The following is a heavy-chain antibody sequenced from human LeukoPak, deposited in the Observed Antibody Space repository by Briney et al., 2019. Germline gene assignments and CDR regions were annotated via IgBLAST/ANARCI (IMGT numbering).Heavy chain of an antibody. CDR2: IYYSGST. CDR3: ARYSYGYSNLDY. J-gene: IGHJ4*02. V-gene: IGHV4-31*03. CDR1: GGSISSGGYY. D-gene: IGHD5-18*01. Sequence: SQTLSLTCTVSGGSISSGGYYWSWLRQHPGRGLEWIGYIYYSGSTYYNPSLKSRVTISVDTSKNQFSLKLSSVTAADTAVYYCARYSYGYSNLDYWGQGTLVTVSS.